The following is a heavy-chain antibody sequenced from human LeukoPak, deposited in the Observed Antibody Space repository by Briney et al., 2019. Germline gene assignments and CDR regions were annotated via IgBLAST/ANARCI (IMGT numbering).Heavy chain of an antibody. J-gene: IGHJ6*02. V-gene: IGHV3-7*03. CDR1: GFTLSNHW. CDR3: ARNNGMDV. Sequence: GGSLRLSCAASGFTLSNHWMTWVRQVPGRGPEWVANVNRDGSETYYLDSVKGRFTISKDNAKNSLYLQMNSLRAEDTALYHCARNNGMDVWGQGATVSVSS. CDR2: VNRDGSET.